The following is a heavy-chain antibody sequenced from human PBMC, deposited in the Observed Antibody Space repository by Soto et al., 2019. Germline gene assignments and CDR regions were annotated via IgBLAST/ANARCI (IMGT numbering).Heavy chain of an antibody. J-gene: IGHJ6*03. V-gene: IGHV4-59*01. D-gene: IGHD6-13*01. Sequence: SETLSLTCTVSGGSISSYYWSWIRQPPGKGLEWIGYIYYSGSTNYNPSLKSRVTISVDTSKNQFSLKLSSVTAADTAVYYCARILAAAGTIPGGNDYYYYMDVWGKGTTVTVSS. CDR2: IYYSGST. CDR3: ARILAAAGTIPGGNDYYYYMDV. CDR1: GGSISSYY.